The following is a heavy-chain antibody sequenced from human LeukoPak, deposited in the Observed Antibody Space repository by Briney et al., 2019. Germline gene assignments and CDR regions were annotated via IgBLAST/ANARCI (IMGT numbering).Heavy chain of an antibody. D-gene: IGHD4-23*01. CDR2: IYYSGST. J-gene: IGHJ4*02. CDR3: ARHGGLGWYFFDY. CDR1: GGSISSYY. V-gene: IGHV4-39*01. Sequence: SETLSLTCTVSGGSISSYYWGWIRQPPGKGLEWIGSIYYSGSTYYNPSLKSRVTISVDTSKNQFSLKLSSVTAADTAVYYCARHGGLGWYFFDYWGQGTLVTVSS.